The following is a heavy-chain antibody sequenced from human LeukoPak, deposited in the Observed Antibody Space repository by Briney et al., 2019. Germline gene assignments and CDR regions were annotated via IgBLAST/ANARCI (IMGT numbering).Heavy chain of an antibody. CDR1: GYTFPSYD. Sequence: GASVKVSCKASGYTFPSYDINWVRQATGQGLETMGWMNPNSGNTGYAQKFQGRVSMTRDTSISTAYMELSSLRSEDTAVYYCARGPVDAVFGVSTEDWGQGTTVTVSS. D-gene: IGHD3-10*02. CDR3: ARGPVDAVFGVSTED. CDR2: MNPNSGNT. V-gene: IGHV1-8*01. J-gene: IGHJ6*02.